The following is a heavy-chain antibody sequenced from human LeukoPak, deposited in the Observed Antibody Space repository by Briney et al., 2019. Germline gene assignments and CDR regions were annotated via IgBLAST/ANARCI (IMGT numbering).Heavy chain of an antibody. J-gene: IGHJ4*02. Sequence: SVKVSCKASGGTFSSYAISWVRQAPGQGLEWMGGIIPIFGTANYAQKFQGRVTITADESTSTAYMELSSLRSEGTAVYYCARWGIAARRPFDYWGQGTLVTVSS. V-gene: IGHV1-69*01. D-gene: IGHD6-6*01. CDR2: IIPIFGTA. CDR3: ARWGIAARRPFDY. CDR1: GGTFSSYA.